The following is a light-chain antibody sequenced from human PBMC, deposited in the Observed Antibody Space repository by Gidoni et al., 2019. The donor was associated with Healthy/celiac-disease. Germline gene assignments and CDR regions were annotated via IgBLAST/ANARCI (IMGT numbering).Light chain of an antibody. J-gene: IGKJ5*01. Sequence: EIVLTQSPTTLSLPPGERATLYCRASPSVSSYIACYHQKPGQAPRLLIDDSSNGATGIPARVSGSGSGIDFTLSIRGLEPEDVAFYYCQRRCSWPITFGQGTRLEIK. CDR1: PSVSSY. CDR2: DSS. V-gene: IGKV3-11*01. CDR3: QRRCSWPIT.